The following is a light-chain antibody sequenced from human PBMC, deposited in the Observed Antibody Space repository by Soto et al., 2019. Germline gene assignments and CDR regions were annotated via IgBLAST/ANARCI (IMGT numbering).Light chain of an antibody. J-gene: IGKJ3*01. CDR1: QSISSW. CDR3: QQYNSYSCA. Sequence: DIQMTQSPSTLSASVGDRVTITCRASQSISSWLAWYQQKPGKAPKLLIYDASSLESRVPSGFSGSGSGTDVTVTLSSLYADEFATYYCQQYNSYSCAFGPGKKVDI. CDR2: DAS. V-gene: IGKV1-5*01.